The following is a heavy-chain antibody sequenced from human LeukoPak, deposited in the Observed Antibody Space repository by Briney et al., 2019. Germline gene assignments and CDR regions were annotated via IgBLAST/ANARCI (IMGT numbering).Heavy chain of an antibody. Sequence: ASVKVSCKTSGYTFTDYNMHWVRQAPGQGPEWMGWIDPNRGGTNYAHRFQDRVTITRDTSISTVYMELNNLRSDDTAVYYCAREDYSNYFFDYWGQGTLVTVSS. D-gene: IGHD4-11*01. V-gene: IGHV1-2*07. CDR2: IDPNRGGT. CDR3: AREDYSNYFFDY. J-gene: IGHJ4*02. CDR1: GYTFTDYN.